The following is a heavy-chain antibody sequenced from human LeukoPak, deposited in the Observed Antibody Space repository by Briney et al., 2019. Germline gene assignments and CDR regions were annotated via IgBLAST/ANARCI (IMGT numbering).Heavy chain of an antibody. J-gene: IGHJ4*02. CDR1: GFTFSSYA. CDR2: ISDSGHST. CDR3: AKENWSASGFCTSGSPSACYALY. V-gene: IGHV3-23*01. D-gene: IGHD2-8*01. Sequence: GGSLRLSCAASGFTFSSYAMSWVRQAPGKGLEWVSVISDSGHSTHYADSVKGRFTISRDNSKNTVYLQMNSLRADDTAVYYCAKENWSASGFCTSGSPSACYALYWGQGTLVTVSS.